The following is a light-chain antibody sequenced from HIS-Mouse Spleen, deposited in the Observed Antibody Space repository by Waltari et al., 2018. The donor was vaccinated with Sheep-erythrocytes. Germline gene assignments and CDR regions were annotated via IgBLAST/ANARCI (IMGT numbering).Light chain of an antibody. Sequence: QSALTQPRSVPGSPGQSVTIPCTGTSSDVAGYNYVSWYQQHPGKAPKLLIYDVSKRPSGVPDRFSGSKSGNTASLTISGLQAEDEADYYCCSYAGSYNHVFATGTKVTVL. CDR2: DVS. V-gene: IGLV2-11*01. J-gene: IGLJ1*01. CDR1: SSDVAGYNY. CDR3: CSYAGSYNHV.